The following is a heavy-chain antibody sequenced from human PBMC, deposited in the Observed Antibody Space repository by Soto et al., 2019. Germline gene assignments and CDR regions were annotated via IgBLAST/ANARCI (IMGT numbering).Heavy chain of an antibody. V-gene: IGHV1-69*01. D-gene: IGHD3-22*01. J-gene: IGHJ3*02. CDR3: ARDLYYYDSSGYYTDAFDI. CDR2: IIPIFGTA. CDR1: GGTFSSYA. Sequence: QVQLVQSGAEVKKPGSSVKVSCKASGGTFSSYAISWVRQAPGQGLEWMGGIIPIFGTANYAQKFQGRVTITADESTSTAYMELSSLRSDDTAVYYCARDLYYYDSSGYYTDAFDIWGQGTMVTVSS.